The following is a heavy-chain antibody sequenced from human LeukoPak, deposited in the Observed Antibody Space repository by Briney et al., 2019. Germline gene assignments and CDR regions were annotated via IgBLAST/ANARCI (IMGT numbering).Heavy chain of an antibody. V-gene: IGHV4-30-2*01. CDR1: GGSISSGGYY. CDR2: IYHSGST. D-gene: IGHD1-1*01. J-gene: IGHJ4*02. CDR3: ARGTRVGIPPSEYFDY. Sequence: PSQTLSLTCTVSGGSISSGGYYWSWIRQPPGKGLEWIGYIYHSGSTYYNPSLKSRVTISVDRSKNQFSLKLSSVTAADTAVCYCARGTRVGIPPSEYFDYWGQGTLVTVSS.